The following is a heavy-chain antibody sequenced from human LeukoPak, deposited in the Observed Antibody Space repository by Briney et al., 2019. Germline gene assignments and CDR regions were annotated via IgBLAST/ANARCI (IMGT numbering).Heavy chain of an antibody. D-gene: IGHD3-10*01. J-gene: IGHJ4*02. CDR1: GGSISSSSYY. Sequence: SETLSLTCTVSGGSISSSSYYWGWIRQPPGKGLKWIGSIYYSGSTYYNPSLKSRVTISVDTSKNQFSLKLSSVTAADTAVYYCYYGSGSYYPFDYWGQGTLVTVSS. V-gene: IGHV4-39*01. CDR2: IYYSGST. CDR3: YYGSGSYYPFDY.